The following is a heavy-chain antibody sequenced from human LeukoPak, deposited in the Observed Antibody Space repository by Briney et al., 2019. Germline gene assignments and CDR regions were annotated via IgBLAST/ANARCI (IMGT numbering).Heavy chain of an antibody. V-gene: IGHV3-30*03. J-gene: IGHJ3*02. Sequence: SGGSLRLSCAASGFTFSSYGMHWVRQAPGKGLEWVAVISYDGSNKYYADSVKGRFTISRDNSKNTLYLQMNSLRAEDTAVYYCAREGIAVAPGAFDIWGQGTMVTVSS. CDR2: ISYDGSNK. D-gene: IGHD6-19*01. CDR1: GFTFSSYG. CDR3: AREGIAVAPGAFDI.